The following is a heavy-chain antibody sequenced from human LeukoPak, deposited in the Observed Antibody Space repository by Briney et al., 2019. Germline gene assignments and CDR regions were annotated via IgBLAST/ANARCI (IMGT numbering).Heavy chain of an antibody. CDR3: ARDSSGWYRWFDP. CDR2: IYYSGST. J-gene: IGHJ5*02. CDR1: GGSISSYH. Sequence: SETLYLTCNVSGGSISSYHWSWIRQPPGKGLEWIGYIYYSGSTNYHPSLKSRVTISVDTSKNQFSLKPSSVTAADTAVYYCARDSSGWYRWFDPWGQGTLVTVSS. D-gene: IGHD6-19*01. V-gene: IGHV4-59*01.